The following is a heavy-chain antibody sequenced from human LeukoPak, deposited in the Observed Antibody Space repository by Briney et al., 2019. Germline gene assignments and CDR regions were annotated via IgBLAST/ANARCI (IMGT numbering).Heavy chain of an antibody. V-gene: IGHV5-51*01. Sequence: GESLKISCKGSGYIFTSYWIGWVRQMPGKGLECMGIIYPGDSDTRYSPSFQGQVTISADESITTAFLQWSSLQASDTAMYYCARLSSSSASYFDYWAQGTLVTVSS. CDR1: GYIFTSYW. CDR2: IYPGDSDT. J-gene: IGHJ4*02. CDR3: ARLSSSSASYFDY. D-gene: IGHD6-6*01.